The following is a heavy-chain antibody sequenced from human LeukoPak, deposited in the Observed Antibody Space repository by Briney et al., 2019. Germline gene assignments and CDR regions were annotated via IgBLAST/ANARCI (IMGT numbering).Heavy chain of an antibody. V-gene: IGHV4-38-2*02. Sequence: SETLSLTCTVSGDSITSGYYWGWIRQSPVKGLEWIGTVYHSGSTYYNPSLKSRVTISVETSKNQFSLKLNSVTAADTAVYYCARGRWLLDYWGQGTLVTVSS. CDR2: VYHSGST. D-gene: IGHD2-21*01. CDR3: ARGRWLLDY. J-gene: IGHJ4*02. CDR1: GDSITSGYY.